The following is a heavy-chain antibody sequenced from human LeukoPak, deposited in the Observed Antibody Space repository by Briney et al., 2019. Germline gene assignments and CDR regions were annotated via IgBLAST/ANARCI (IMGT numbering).Heavy chain of an antibody. CDR1: GFTFSSYG. D-gene: IGHD5-18*01. CDR2: IWYDGSNK. CDR3: AKEGGYSYGYPRGYFDY. J-gene: IGHJ4*02. Sequence: GGSLRLSCAASGFTFSSYGMHWVRQAPGKGLEWVAVIWYDGSNKYYADSVKGRFTISRDNSKNTLYLQMNSLRAEDTAVYYRAKEGGYSYGYPRGYFDYWGQGTLVTVSS. V-gene: IGHV3-33*06.